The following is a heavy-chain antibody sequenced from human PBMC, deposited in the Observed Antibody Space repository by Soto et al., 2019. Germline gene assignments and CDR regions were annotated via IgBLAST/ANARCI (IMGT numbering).Heavy chain of an antibody. CDR3: ARAGSSSYSIPDY. V-gene: IGHV3-11*01. CDR1: GFTFSDYY. D-gene: IGHD6-13*01. J-gene: IGHJ4*02. Sequence: GGSLRLSCAASGFTFSDYYMSWIRQAPGKGLEWVSYISSSGSTIYYADSVKGRFTISRDNAKNSLYLQMNSLRAVDTAVYYCARAGSSSYSIPDYWGQGTLVTVSS. CDR2: ISSSGSTI.